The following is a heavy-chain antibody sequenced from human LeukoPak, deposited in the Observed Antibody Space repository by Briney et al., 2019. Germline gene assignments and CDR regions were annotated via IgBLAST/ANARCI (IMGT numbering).Heavy chain of an antibody. CDR3: ARALVVAASNWYFDL. J-gene: IGHJ2*01. CDR2: IIPIFGTA. CDR1: GGTFSSYA. D-gene: IGHD2-15*01. Sequence: SVKVSCKDSGGTFSSYAISWVRHAPGQGLEWMGGIIPIFGTANYAQKFQGRVTITADKSTSPAYMELSSLRSEDTAVYYCARALVVAASNWYFDLWGRGTLVTVSS. V-gene: IGHV1-69*06.